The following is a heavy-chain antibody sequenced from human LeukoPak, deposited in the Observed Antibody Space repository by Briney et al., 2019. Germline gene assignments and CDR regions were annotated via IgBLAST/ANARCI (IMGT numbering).Heavy chain of an antibody. CDR2: ISGSSSTI. J-gene: IGHJ3*02. CDR1: GFTFTSYS. CDR3: ATLDAFDI. V-gene: IGHV3-48*04. Sequence: GGSLRLSCVASGFTFTSYSLNWVRQAPGKGLEWVSYISGSSSTIYYADSVKGRFTISRVNAKNSLYLQMNSLRAEDTATYYCATLDAFDIWGQGTMVTVSS.